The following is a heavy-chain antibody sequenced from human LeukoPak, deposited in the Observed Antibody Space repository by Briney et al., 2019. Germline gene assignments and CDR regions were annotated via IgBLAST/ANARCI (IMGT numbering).Heavy chain of an antibody. Sequence: PGGSLRLSCAASGFTVGSNYIGWVRQAPGRGLECVSLIYTSGNTYYPDSVKGRFTISRDTSKNTLYLQMNSLRAEDTAVYYCARDYRGRTGATGGFDSWGQGTLVTVSS. CDR3: ARDYRGRTGATGGFDS. CDR2: IYTSGNT. J-gene: IGHJ4*02. V-gene: IGHV3-53*01. D-gene: IGHD1-7*01. CDR1: GFTVGSNY.